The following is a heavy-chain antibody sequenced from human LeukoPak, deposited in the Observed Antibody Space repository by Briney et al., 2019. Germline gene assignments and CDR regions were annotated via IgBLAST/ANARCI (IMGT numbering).Heavy chain of an antibody. CDR1: GFTFSSYA. D-gene: IGHD4-17*01. V-gene: IGHV3-23*01. CDR2: ISGSGGST. J-gene: IGHJ4*02. Sequence: RTGGSLRLSCAASGFTFSSYAMSWVRQAPGKGLEWVSAISGSGGSTYYADSVKGRFTISRDNSKNTLYLQMNSLRAEDTAVYYCAKFLLGGTVTTGFDYWGQGTLVTVSS. CDR3: AKFLLGGTVTTGFDY.